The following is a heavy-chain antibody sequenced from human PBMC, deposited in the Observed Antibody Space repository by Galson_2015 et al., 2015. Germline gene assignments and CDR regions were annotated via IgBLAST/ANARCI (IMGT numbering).Heavy chain of an antibody. Sequence: ETLSLTCTVSGGSISSSSYYWGWIRQPPGQGLEWIGSIYYSGSTYYNPSLKSRVTISVDTSKNQFSLKLSSVTAADTAVYYCARQGVDWNYVAKAFDIWGQGTMVTVSS. CDR1: GGSISSSSYY. V-gene: IGHV4-39*01. J-gene: IGHJ3*02. CDR2: IYYSGST. D-gene: IGHD1-7*01. CDR3: ARQGVDWNYVAKAFDI.